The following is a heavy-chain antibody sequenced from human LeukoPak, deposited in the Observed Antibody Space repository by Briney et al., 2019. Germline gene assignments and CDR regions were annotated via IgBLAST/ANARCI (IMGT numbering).Heavy chain of an antibody. CDR1: GFTFSSYS. Sequence: GGSLRLSCAASGFTFSSYSMNWVRQAPGKGLEWVSSISSSSSYIYYADSVKGRFTISRDNAKNSLYLQMNSLRAEDTAVYYCAKDRRADYYDSSGYVVWGKGTTVTVSS. J-gene: IGHJ6*04. CDR2: ISSSSSYI. D-gene: IGHD3-22*01. CDR3: AKDRRADYYDSSGYVV. V-gene: IGHV3-21*01.